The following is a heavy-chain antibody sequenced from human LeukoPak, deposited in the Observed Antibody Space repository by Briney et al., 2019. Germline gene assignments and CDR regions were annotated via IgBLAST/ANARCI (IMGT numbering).Heavy chain of an antibody. J-gene: IGHJ3*02. CDR1: GGSISSDF. CDR3: ARDKAQSDAFDI. CDR2: MYHTGIS. Sequence: SETLSLTCTVSGGSISSDFWSWIRQPPGKGLEWIGYMYHTGISNYNPSLKSRVTISVDTSKKQISLKSRSVTAADTAVYFCARDKAQSDAFDIWGQGTMVTVSS. V-gene: IGHV4-59*01.